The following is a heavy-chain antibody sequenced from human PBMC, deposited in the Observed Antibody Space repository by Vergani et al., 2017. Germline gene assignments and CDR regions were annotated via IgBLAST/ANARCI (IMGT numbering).Heavy chain of an antibody. J-gene: IGHJ5*02. V-gene: IGHV1-69*02. CDR2: IIPMLGIA. CDR3: SSAGPSGGWFDP. D-gene: IGHD1-26*01. Sequence: QVQLVHSGAEVKKPGSSVKVSCKASGGTFSSYTISWVRQAPGQGLEWMGRIIPMLGIANYAQKFQGRGTITADKSTSTAYMVLSSLRSEDTAVYYCSSAGPSGGWFDPWGQGTLVTVSS. CDR1: GGTFSSYT.